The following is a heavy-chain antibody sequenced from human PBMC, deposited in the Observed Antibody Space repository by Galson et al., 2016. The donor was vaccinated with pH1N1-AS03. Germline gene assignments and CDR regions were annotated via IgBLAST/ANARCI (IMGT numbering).Heavy chain of an antibody. D-gene: IGHD1-26*01. Sequence: SLRLSCAASGFTFSSYAVHWVRQAPGKGLEWVATIWFDDLKKFYADSVRGRFTISRDDTRDTLYLQMDSLTDDDTAVYYCARDRWGGTPLYYFDYWGPGTLVTVSS. J-gene: IGHJ4*02. V-gene: IGHV3-33*01. CDR3: ARDRWGGTPLYYFDY. CDR1: GFTFSSYA. CDR2: IWFDDLKK.